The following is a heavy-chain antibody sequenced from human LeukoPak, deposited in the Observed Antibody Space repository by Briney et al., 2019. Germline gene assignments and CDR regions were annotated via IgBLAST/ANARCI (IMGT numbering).Heavy chain of an antibody. J-gene: IGHJ3*02. Sequence: GGSLRLSCAASGFTFSKNWLHWVRQAPGKGLVWVSRISPDDKTTSYADSVKGRFTVSRDDAKKTLYLQMNSLRAEDTAVYYCARDYSSSSGKHAFDIWGQGTMVTVSS. CDR1: GFTFSKNW. CDR3: ARDYSSSSGKHAFDI. CDR2: ISPDDKTT. D-gene: IGHD6-13*01. V-gene: IGHV3-74*01.